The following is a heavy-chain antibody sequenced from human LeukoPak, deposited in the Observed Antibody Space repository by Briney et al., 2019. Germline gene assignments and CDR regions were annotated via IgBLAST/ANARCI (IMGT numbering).Heavy chain of an antibody. CDR1: GGSISSGDYY. Sequence: PSQTLSLTCTVSGGSISSGDYYWSWIRQPPGKGLEWIGYIYYSGSTNYNPSLKSRVTISVDTSKNQFSLKLSSVTAADTAVYYCARDSGYDSSGYFDYWGQGTLVTVSS. CDR2: IYYSGST. D-gene: IGHD3-22*01. V-gene: IGHV4-61*08. J-gene: IGHJ4*02. CDR3: ARDSGYDSSGYFDY.